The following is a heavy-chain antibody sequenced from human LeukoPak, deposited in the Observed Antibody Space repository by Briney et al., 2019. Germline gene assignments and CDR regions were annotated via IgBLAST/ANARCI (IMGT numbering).Heavy chain of an antibody. V-gene: IGHV3-74*01. D-gene: IGHD2-15*01. CDR1: GFTFSSHW. CDR2: ISTDGSRP. Sequence: GGSLRLSCAASGFTFSSHWMHWVRQAPGKGLVWVSGISTDGSRPRYADSVNGRFTISRGNAKNTLYLQTNSLRAEDTAVYFCVRDGQGSTPLDYWGQGTLVTVSS. J-gene: IGHJ4*02. CDR3: VRDGQGSTPLDY.